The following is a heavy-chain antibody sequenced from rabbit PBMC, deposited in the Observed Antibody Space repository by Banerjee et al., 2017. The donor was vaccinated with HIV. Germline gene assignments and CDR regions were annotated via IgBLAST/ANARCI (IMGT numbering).Heavy chain of an antibody. V-gene: IGHV1S40*01. J-gene: IGHJ4*01. Sequence: QSLEESGGDLVQPGASLTLTCTASGFSFSYNYYMCWVRQAPGKGLEWIGCIYTGSGSTYYASWVNGRFTISKTSSTTVTLQMTSLTAADTATYFCAREDANIDGCYNLWGPGTLVTVS. CDR1: GFSFSYNYY. D-gene: IGHD5-1*01. CDR2: IYTGSGST. CDR3: AREDANIDGCYNL.